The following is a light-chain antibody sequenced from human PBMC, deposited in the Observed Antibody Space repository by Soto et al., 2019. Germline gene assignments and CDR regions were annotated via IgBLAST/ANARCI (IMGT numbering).Light chain of an antibody. CDR2: EVT. CDR1: SSDVGGYSY. V-gene: IGLV2-14*01. J-gene: IGLJ1*01. Sequence: QSALTQPASVSGSPGQSITISCTVTSSDVGGYSYVSWYQQHPGKAPKIIIYEVTNRPSGVSNRFSGSKSGNTASLTISGLQAEDDADYYCSSFTSRFTFNYIFGTGTKVTVL. CDR3: SSFTSRFTFNYI.